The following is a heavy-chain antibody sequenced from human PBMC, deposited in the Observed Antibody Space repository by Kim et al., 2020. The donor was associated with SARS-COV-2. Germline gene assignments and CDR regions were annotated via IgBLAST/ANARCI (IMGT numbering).Heavy chain of an antibody. CDR3: AAGMIVVVDAFDI. J-gene: IGHJ3*02. V-gene: IGHV1-58*01. D-gene: IGHD3-22*01. Sequence: SVKVSCKASGFTFTSSAVQWVRQARGQRLEWIGWIVVGSGNTNYAQKFQERVTITRDMSTSTAYMELSSLRSEDTAVYYCAAGMIVVVDAFDIWGQGTMVTVSS. CDR1: GFTFTSSA. CDR2: IVVGSGNT.